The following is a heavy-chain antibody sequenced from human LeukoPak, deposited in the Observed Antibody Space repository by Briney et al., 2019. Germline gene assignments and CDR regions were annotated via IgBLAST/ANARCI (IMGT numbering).Heavy chain of an antibody. Sequence: SETLSLTCAVYGGSFSGYYWSWIRQPPGKGLEWIGEINHSGSTNYNPSLKSRVTISVDTSKNQFSLKLSSVTAADTAVYYCARGGLEWLFGQNWFDPWGQGTLVTVSS. D-gene: IGHD3-3*01. CDR1: GGSFSGYY. V-gene: IGHV4-34*01. J-gene: IGHJ5*02. CDR2: INHSGST. CDR3: ARGGLEWLFGQNWFDP.